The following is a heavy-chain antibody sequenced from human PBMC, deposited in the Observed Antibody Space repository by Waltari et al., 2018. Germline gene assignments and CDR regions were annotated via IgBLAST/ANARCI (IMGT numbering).Heavy chain of an antibody. CDR2: INPGDSET. J-gene: IGHJ3*01. CDR1: GYYFPRHW. V-gene: IGHV5-51*03. D-gene: IGHD5-18*01. CDR3: ARLDTATANAFDF. Sequence: EVQLVQSGAEVKKPGESLNISCKGFGYYFPRHWIAWGRQMPGKGLEWMGIINPGDSETRYSPSFQGQVTFSADKSFSTAYLQWSSMKASDTAIYYCARLDTATANAFDFWGQGTMVTVSS.